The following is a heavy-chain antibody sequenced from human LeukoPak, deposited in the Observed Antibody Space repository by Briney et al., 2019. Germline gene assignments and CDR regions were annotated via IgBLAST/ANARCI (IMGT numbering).Heavy chain of an antibody. CDR2: ISAYNGNT. Sequence: ASVKVSRKASGYSFTSYGITWVRQAPGQGLEWMGWISAYNGNTDYAQKLQGTVTMTTDTPTNTAYMELRSLRSDDTALYYCARDNRYFDLWGRGTLVTVSS. CDR1: GYSFTSYG. J-gene: IGHJ2*01. CDR3: ARDNRYFDL. V-gene: IGHV1-18*01. D-gene: IGHD1-14*01.